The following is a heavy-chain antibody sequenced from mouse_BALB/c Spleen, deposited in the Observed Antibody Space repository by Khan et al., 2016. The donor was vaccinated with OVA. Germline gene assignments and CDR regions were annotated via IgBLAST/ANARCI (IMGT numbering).Heavy chain of an antibody. CDR2: IWGGGST. CDR3: AKEDYGSSSFDY. CDR1: GFSLTDYG. J-gene: IGHJ2*01. D-gene: IGHD1-1*01. Sequence: QVQLKESGPGLVAPSQSLSITCTVSGFSLTDYGVSWIRQPPGKGLEWLGVIWGGGSTYYNSILKSKLSIRKDNSKSQVFLKMNSLQSDDTAMYYCAKEDYGSSSFDYWGQGTTLTVSS. V-gene: IGHV2-6-5*01.